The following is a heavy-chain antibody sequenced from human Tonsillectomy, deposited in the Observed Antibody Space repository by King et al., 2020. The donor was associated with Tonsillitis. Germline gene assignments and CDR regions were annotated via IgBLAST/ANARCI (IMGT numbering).Heavy chain of an antibody. CDR1: GFTFSSYA. V-gene: IGHV3-30*04. D-gene: IGHD3-22*01. CDR3: ARGLVYDSSGYYDFDY. J-gene: IGHJ4*02. CDR2: ISYDGSNK. Sequence: VQLVESGGGVVQPGRFLRLSCAASGFTFSSYAMHWVRQAPGKGLEWVAVISYDGSNKYYADSVKGRFTISRDNSKNTLYLQMNSLRAEDTAVYYCARGLVYDSSGYYDFDYWGQGTLVTVSS.